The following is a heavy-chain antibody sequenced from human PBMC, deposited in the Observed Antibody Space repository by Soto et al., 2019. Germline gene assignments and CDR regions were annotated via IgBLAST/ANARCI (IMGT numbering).Heavy chain of an antibody. D-gene: IGHD3-10*01. CDR3: ARSRHGSGSYTHFYYGLDV. CDR1: GFTFSSYS. CDR2: ISSSSSYI. J-gene: IGHJ6*02. Sequence: PGGSLRLSCAASGFTFSSYSMNWVRQAPGKGLEWVSSISSSSSYIYYADSVKGRFTISRDNSKNTVYLQMNSLRSEDTAVYYCARSRHGSGSYTHFYYGLDVWGQGTTVTVSS. V-gene: IGHV3-21*01.